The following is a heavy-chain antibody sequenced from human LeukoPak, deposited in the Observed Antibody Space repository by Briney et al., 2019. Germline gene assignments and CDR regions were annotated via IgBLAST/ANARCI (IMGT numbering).Heavy chain of an antibody. V-gene: IGHV1-18*04. J-gene: IGHJ4*02. Sequence: ASVKVSCKASGYTFTRYGISWERQAPGQGLEWMGWISAYNGNTNYAQKLQGRVTMATDTSTSTAYMELRSLRSDDTAVYYCARVTPGGYEGFDWLENFDYWGQGTLVTVSS. D-gene: IGHD3-9*01. CDR2: ISAYNGNT. CDR1: GYTFTRYG. CDR3: ARVTPGGYEGFDWLENFDY.